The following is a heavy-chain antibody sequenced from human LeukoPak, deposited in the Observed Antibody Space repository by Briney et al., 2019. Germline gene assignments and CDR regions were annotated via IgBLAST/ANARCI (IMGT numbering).Heavy chain of an antibody. D-gene: IGHD3-3*01. V-gene: IGHV4-34*01. CDR1: GGSFSGYY. Sequence: SETLSLTCAVYGGSFSGYYWSWIRQPPGKGLEWIGSIYQRATVHYNPSLKSRVTISVDTSKNQFSLKLSSVTAADTAVYYCARGYDFWSGYYAIWGQGTLVTVSS. CDR2: IYQRATV. J-gene: IGHJ4*02. CDR3: ARGYDFWSGYYAI.